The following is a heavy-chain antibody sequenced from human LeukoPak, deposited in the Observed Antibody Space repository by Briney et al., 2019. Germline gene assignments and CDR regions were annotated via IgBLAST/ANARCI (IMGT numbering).Heavy chain of an antibody. D-gene: IGHD1-7*01. Sequence: GGSLRLSCAVSGITLSNYGMSWVRQAPGKGLEWVAGISGSGGGSNYADSVKGRFTISRDNPKNTLYLQMNSLRAEDTAVYYCARDGITCTRDYWGQGALVTVSS. J-gene: IGHJ4*02. CDR2: ISGSGGGS. CDR1: GITLSNYG. CDR3: ARDGITCTRDY. V-gene: IGHV3-23*01.